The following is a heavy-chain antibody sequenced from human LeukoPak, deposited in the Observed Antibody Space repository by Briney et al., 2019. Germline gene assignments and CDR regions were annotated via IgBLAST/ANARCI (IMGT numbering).Heavy chain of an antibody. CDR2: INPNSGGT. V-gene: IGHV1-2*02. Sequence: ASVKVSCKASGYTFTGYYMHWVRQAPGQGLEWMGWINPNSGGTNYVQKFQGRVTMTRDTSISTAYMELSRLRSDDTAVYYCARGYDSSGYYYLQVDYWGQGTLVTVSS. J-gene: IGHJ4*02. CDR3: ARGYDSSGYYYLQVDY. CDR1: GYTFTGYY. D-gene: IGHD3-22*01.